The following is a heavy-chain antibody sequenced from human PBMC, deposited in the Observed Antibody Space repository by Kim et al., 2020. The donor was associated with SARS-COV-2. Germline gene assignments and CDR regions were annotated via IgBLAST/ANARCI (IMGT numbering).Heavy chain of an antibody. CDR3: AREDIVVVPAAIVYYYYGMDV. J-gene: IGHJ6*02. V-gene: IGHV1-69*13. CDR1: GGTFSSYA. CDR2: IIPIFGTA. Sequence: SVKVSCKASGGTFSSYAISWVRQAPGQGLEWMGGIIPIFGTANYAQKFQGRVTITADESTSTAYMELSILRSEDTAVYYCAREDIVVVPAAIVYYYYGMDVWGQGTTVTVSS. D-gene: IGHD2-2*01.